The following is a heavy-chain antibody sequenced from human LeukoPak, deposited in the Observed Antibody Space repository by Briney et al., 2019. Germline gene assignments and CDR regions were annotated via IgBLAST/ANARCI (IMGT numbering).Heavy chain of an antibody. J-gene: IGHJ6*02. CDR1: GGSIGRYY. CDR2: IYYNGIT. V-gene: IGHV4-59*01. Sequence: SETLSLTCTVSGGSIGRYYWSWIRQSPGKGLEWIGHIYYNGITNSNPSLKSRVTISVNTSKNQFSLRLSSVTAADTAVYYCARVGGTNYYYYGMDVWGQGTTVTVSS. D-gene: IGHD3-10*01. CDR3: ARVGGTNYYYYGMDV.